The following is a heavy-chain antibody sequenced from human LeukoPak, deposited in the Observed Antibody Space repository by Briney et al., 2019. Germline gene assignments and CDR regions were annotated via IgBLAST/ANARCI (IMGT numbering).Heavy chain of an antibody. Sequence: PSETLSLTCTVSGGSISSYYWSWLRQPPGKGLEWIGYIYYSGSTNYNPSLKSRVTISVDTSKNQFSLKLSSVTAADTAVYYCARTLVERTYYFDYWGQGTLVTVSS. V-gene: IGHV4-59*01. CDR1: GGSISSYY. CDR3: ARTLVERTYYFDY. CDR2: IYYSGST. J-gene: IGHJ4*02. D-gene: IGHD6-6*01.